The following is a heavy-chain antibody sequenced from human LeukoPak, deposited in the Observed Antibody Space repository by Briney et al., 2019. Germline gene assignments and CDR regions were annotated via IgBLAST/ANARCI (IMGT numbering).Heavy chain of an antibody. J-gene: IGHJ2*01. CDR3: ARDRAAGTDPYWYFDL. CDR1: GYTFTTYY. V-gene: IGHV1-46*01. CDR2: INPSGGDT. D-gene: IGHD6-13*01. Sequence: GASVKVSCKASGYTFTTYYIHWVRQAPGQGLEWVGIINPSGGDTSYAQKFQGRVTMTRDTSTSTVYMELSSLRSEDTAVYYCARDRAAGTDPYWYFDLWGRGTLVTVSS.